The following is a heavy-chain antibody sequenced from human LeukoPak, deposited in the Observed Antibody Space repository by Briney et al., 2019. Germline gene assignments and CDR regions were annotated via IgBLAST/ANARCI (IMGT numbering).Heavy chain of an antibody. CDR3: ARDSHYYGSGSYSDRGYYYYYMDV. Sequence: GGSLRLSCAASGFTVSSNYMSWVRQAPGKGLEWVSVIYSSGSTDYADSVKGRFTISRDNSKNTLHLQMNSLRAEDTAVYYCARDSHYYGSGSYSDRGYYYYYMDVWGKGTTVTVSS. CDR1: GFTVSSNY. D-gene: IGHD3-10*01. J-gene: IGHJ6*03. V-gene: IGHV3-53*01. CDR2: IYSSGST.